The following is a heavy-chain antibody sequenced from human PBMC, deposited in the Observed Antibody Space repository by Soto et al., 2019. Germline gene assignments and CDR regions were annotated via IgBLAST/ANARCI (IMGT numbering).Heavy chain of an antibody. D-gene: IGHD1-7*01. V-gene: IGHV3-7*01. CDR1: GFXFSNYW. CDR3: ANELRRHY. J-gene: IGHJ4*02. CDR2: IKQDGSEK. Sequence: GGSLXLSCAASGFXFSNYWMNWVRQAPGKGLEWVANIKQDGSEKYYVDSVKGRFTISRDNAKNSLYLQMNSLRVEDTAVYYCANELRRHYWGQGTLVTVSS.